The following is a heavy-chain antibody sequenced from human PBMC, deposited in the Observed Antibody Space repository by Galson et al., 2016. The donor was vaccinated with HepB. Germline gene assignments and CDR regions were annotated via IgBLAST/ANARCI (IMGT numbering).Heavy chain of an antibody. CDR1: GGSIRSGDYY. CDR3: ARGVSGFGY. D-gene: IGHD6-19*01. J-gene: IGHJ4*02. V-gene: IGHV4-31*03. CDR2: ISFSGST. Sequence: TLSLTCTVSGGSIRSGDYYWSWIRQHPGKGLEWIGYISFSGSTYYNPSLKSRVTISLDTSKNQFSMKLSSVTAADTALYYCARGVSGFGYWGQGTLVTVYS.